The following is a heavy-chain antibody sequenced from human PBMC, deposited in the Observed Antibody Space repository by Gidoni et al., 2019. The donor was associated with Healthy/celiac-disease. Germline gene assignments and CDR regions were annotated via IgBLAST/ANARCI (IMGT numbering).Heavy chain of an antibody. CDR3: AKNYDSSGYGMND. J-gene: IGHJ4*02. V-gene: IGHV1-69*02. CDR2: IIPMLGIA. D-gene: IGHD3-22*01. CDR1: CCTFSSYT. Sequence: QLVHSGADVKKPASSVTVSCKSSCCTFSSYTISWVRQAPGQGLEWMGRIIPMLGIANDAKKVESRVTITEEKSRSTADMEMSSQRCEDTAGYNSAKNYDSSGYGMNDWGQGTLVTVSS.